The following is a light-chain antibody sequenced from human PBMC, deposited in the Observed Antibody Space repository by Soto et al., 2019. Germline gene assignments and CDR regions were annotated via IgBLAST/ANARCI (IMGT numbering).Light chain of an antibody. J-gene: IGKJ4*01. CDR3: QQSYSAPT. CDR1: QPINIY. CDR2: AAS. V-gene: IGKV1-39*01. Sequence: DIQMTQSPSSLSASVGDRVTITCRTSQPINIYLNWYQHEPGKAPKLLIYAASSLQSGVPSRFSGSGSGADFTLTISSLQPEDFATYYCQQSYSAPTFGGGTKVEIK.